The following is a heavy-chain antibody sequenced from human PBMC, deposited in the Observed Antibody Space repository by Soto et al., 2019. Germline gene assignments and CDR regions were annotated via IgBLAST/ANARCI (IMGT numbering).Heavy chain of an antibody. V-gene: IGHV1-69*12. CDR2: IIPIFDTA. D-gene: IGHD1-26*01. CDR3: AREAWGVGTTTSDY. CDR1: GGTFSSYA. Sequence: QVQLVQSGAEVKKPGSSVKVSCKASGGTFSSYAISWVRQAPGQGLEWMGGIIPIFDTANYAQKFQGRVTITADDSTSTAYMELSSLRSEDTAVYYCAREAWGVGTTTSDYWGQGTLVTVSS. J-gene: IGHJ4*02.